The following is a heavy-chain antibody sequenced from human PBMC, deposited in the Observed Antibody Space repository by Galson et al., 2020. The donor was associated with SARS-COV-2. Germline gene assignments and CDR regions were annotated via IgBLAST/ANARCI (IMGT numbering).Heavy chain of an antibody. V-gene: IGHV3-30*03. Sequence: GGSLRLSCAASGFTFSSYGMPWVRQAPGKGLEWVAVISYDGSNKYYADSVKGRFTISRDNSKNTLYLQMNSLRAEDTAVYYCASGYCSGGSCYSQDWYFDLWGRGTLVTVSS. CDR1: GFTFSSYG. J-gene: IGHJ2*01. CDR2: ISYDGSNK. D-gene: IGHD2-15*01. CDR3: ASGYCSGGSCYSQDWYFDL.